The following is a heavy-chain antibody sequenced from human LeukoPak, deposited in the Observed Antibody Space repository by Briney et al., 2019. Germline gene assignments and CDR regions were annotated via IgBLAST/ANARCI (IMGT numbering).Heavy chain of an antibody. V-gene: IGHV1-69*13. CDR3: ALSSSSSGYYFDY. CDR2: IIPIFGTA. J-gene: IGHJ4*02. Sequence: SVKVSCKASGGTFSSYAISWVRQAPGQGLEWMGGIIPIFGTANYAQKFQGRVTITADESTSTAYMELSSLRSDDTAVHYCALSSSSSGYYFDYWGQGTLVTVSS. CDR1: GGTFSSYA. D-gene: IGHD6-6*01.